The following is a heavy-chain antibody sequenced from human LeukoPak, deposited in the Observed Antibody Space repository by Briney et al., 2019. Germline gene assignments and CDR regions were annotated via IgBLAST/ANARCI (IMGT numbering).Heavy chain of an antibody. CDR3: TTDSERFLEWLPHLY. D-gene: IGHD3-3*01. J-gene: IGHJ4*02. CDR2: ISSSSSYI. CDR1: GFTFSSYS. V-gene: IGHV3-21*01. Sequence: GGSLRLSCAASGFTFSSYSMNWVRQAPGKGLEWVSSISSSSSYIYYADSVKGRFTISRDNAKNSLYLQMNSLRAEETAVYYCTTDSERFLEWLPHLYWGQGTLVTVSS.